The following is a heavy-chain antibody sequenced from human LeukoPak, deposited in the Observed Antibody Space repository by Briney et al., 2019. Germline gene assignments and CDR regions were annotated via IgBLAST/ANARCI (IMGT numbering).Heavy chain of an antibody. D-gene: IGHD6-19*01. V-gene: IGHV1-3*01. CDR3: ARGGPNGSGWTLDY. CDR1: GYTFTEYA. CDR2: INADSGNT. J-gene: IGHJ4*02. Sequence: APVKVSCKASGYTFTEYAMHWVRLAPGHGLEWMGWINADSGNTESSQRFQGRLSITWDTSATTACMELSSLTSEDTAVYYCARGGPNGSGWTLDYWGPGTLVTVSS.